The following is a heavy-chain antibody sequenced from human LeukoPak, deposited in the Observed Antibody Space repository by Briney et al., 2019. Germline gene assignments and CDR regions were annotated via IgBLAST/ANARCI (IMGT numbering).Heavy chain of an antibody. Sequence: GGSLRLSCAASGFTFSTYNMNWVRQAPGKGLEWVSSISSSSNYIYYADSVKGRFTISRDNVKNSLYLQMNSLRAEDTDVYYCARDVGASAPDAFDIWGQGTMVTVSS. CDR3: ARDVGASAPDAFDI. V-gene: IGHV3-21*01. CDR2: ISSSSNYI. D-gene: IGHD1-26*01. J-gene: IGHJ3*02. CDR1: GFTFSTYN.